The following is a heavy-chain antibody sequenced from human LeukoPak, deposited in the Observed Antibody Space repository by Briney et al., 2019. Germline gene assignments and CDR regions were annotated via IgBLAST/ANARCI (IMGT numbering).Heavy chain of an antibody. CDR3: AKGATGGDFDY. J-gene: IGHJ4*02. D-gene: IGHD5-12*01. V-gene: IGHV3-48*01. Sequence: TGGSLRLSCAASGFTFSSYSMNWVRQAPGKGLEWVSYISSSSSTIYYADSVKGRFTISRDNSKNTLYLQMNSLRAEDTAVYYCAKGATGGDFDYWGQGTLVTVSS. CDR2: ISSSSSTI. CDR1: GFTFSSYS.